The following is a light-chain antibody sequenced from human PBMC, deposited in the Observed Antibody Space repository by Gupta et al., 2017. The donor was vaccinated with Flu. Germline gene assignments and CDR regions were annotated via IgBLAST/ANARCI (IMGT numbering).Light chain of an antibody. CDR3: QHYGSSPYS. V-gene: IGKV3-20*01. CDR1: QSVSSSS. J-gene: IGKJ2*03. Sequence: DIVLMQSPDTLSLSPGERATLSCRASQSVSSSSLAWYQQKSGQAPRLVIYGGSTRATGIPDRFSGSGSGTDFALTISRLEPEDFAVYYCQHYGSSPYSFGQGTKVEI. CDR2: GGS.